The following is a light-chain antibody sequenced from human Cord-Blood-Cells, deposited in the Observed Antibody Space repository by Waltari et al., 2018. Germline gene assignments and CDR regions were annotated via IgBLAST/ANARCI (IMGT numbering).Light chain of an antibody. CDR3: CSYAGSRV. J-gene: IGLJ3*02. CDR1: RSDVGSYNL. V-gene: IGLV2-23*01. CDR2: EGS. Sequence: QSALTQPASLSGSPGQSITISCTGTRSDVGSYNLVSWYQQHPGKAPKLMIYEGSKRPSGVSNRFSGSKSGNTASLTISGLQAEDEADYYCCSYAGSRVFGGGTKLTVL.